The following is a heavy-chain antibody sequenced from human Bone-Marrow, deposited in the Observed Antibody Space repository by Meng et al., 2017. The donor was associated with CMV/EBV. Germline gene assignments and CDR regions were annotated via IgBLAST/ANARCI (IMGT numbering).Heavy chain of an antibody. CDR1: GGSISSGGYL. Sequence: GGSISSGGYLWSWVRQHPGKGLEWIGYIYWSGSTYYNPSLKSRVTISADTSKNQFSLKLSSVTAADTAVYYCARVSYDFWSGAFDYWGQGTLVTVSS. CDR3: ARVSYDFWSGAFDY. CDR2: IYWSGST. V-gene: IGHV4-31*02. D-gene: IGHD3-3*01. J-gene: IGHJ4*02.